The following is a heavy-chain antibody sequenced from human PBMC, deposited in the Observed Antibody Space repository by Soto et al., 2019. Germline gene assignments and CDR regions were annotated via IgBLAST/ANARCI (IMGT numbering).Heavy chain of an antibody. CDR3: AKDFKITTSGSYFYGMDA. CDR2: ISFDGNDK. CDR1: GFMFSSYG. V-gene: IGHV3-30*18. D-gene: IGHD3-22*01. J-gene: IGHJ6*02. Sequence: GGSLRLSCAASGFMFSSYGMHWVRQAPGKGLECVAMISFDGNDKYYAYFVKGRCSISRDNSKNTLYLQMDSLRPDDTAVYYCAKDFKITTSGSYFYGMDAWGQGTTVTVSS.